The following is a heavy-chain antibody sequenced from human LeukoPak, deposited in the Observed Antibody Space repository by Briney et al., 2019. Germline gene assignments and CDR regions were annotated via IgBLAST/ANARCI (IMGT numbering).Heavy chain of an antibody. J-gene: IGHJ4*02. Sequence: SVKVSCKASGGTFSSYAISWVRQAPGQGLEWMVRIIPIFGTANYAQKFQGRVTITTDESTSTAYMELSSLRSEDTAVYYCARDYCSSTSCYPVDDYWGQGTLVTVSS. D-gene: IGHD2-2*01. CDR1: GGTFSSYA. V-gene: IGHV1-69*05. CDR3: ARDYCSSTSCYPVDDY. CDR2: IIPIFGTA.